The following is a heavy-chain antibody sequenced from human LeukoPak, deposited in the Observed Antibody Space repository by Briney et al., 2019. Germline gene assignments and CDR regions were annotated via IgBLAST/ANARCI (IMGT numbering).Heavy chain of an antibody. V-gene: IGHV1-18*01. CDR1: GYTFISNG. CDR3: ARELGEEMAPELETDAFDI. D-gene: IGHD5-24*01. J-gene: IGHJ3*02. Sequence: GASVKVSCKASGYTFISNGISWVRQAPGQGLEWMGLISAHNGDTNYAQKFQGRVTVTTDSSTSTIYMELRSLRSDDTAVYYCARELGEEMAPELETDAFDIWGQGTMVTVSS. CDR2: ISAHNGDT.